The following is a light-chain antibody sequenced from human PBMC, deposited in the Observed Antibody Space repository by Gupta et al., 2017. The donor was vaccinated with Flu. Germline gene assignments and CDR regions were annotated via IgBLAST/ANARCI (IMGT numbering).Light chain of an antibody. CDR1: QSLLHSNGYNY. J-gene: IGKJ3*01. CDR3: MQALNTVCT. V-gene: IGKV2-28*01. CDR2: LGS. Sequence: VMTPSPLSLPVTPGEPASISCRSSQSLLHSNGYNYLDWYLQKPGQAPQLLIYLGSNRASGVPDRFSGSGSGTDFTLKISRVEAEDVGVYYCMQALNTVCTFGPGTKVDIK.